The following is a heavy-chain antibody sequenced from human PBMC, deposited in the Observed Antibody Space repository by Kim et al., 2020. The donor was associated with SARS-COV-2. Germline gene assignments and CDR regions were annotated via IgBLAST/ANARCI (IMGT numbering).Heavy chain of an antibody. V-gene: IGHV3-21*01. CDR1: GFTFSSYS. J-gene: IGHJ6*02. CDR3: ARGGPTPYGMDV. Sequence: GGSLRLSCAASGFTFSSYSMNWVRQAPGKGLEWVSSISSSSSYIYYADSVKGRFTISRDNAKNSLYLQMNSLRAEDTAVYYCARGGPTPYGMDVWGQGTTVTVSS. CDR2: ISSSSSYI.